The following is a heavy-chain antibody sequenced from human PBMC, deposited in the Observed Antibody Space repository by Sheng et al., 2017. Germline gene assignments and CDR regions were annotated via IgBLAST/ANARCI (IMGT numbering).Heavy chain of an antibody. D-gene: IGHD3-16*01. Sequence: QLQLQESGPGLVKPSETLSLTCTVSGGSISSSSYYWGWIRQPPGKGLEWIGSIYYSGSTYYNPSLKSRVTISVDTSKNQFSLKLSSVTAADTAVYYCCRVFXGLRLGGGAFDIWGQGASGHRLF. V-gene: IGHV4-39*07. CDR2: IYYSGST. CDR1: GGSISSSSYY. J-gene: IGHJ3*02. CDR3: CRVFXGLRLGGGAFDI.